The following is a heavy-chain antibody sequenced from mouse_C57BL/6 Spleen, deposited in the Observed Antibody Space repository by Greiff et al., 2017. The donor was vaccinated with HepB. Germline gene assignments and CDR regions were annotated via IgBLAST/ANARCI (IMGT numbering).Heavy chain of an antibody. D-gene: IGHD3-1*01. V-gene: IGHV5-16*01. J-gene: IGHJ1*03. Sequence: EVHLVESEGGLVQPGSSIKLSCTASGFTFSDYYMAWVRQVPEKGLEWVANINYDGSSTYYLDSLKSRFIISRDNAKNILYLQMSSLKSEDTATYYCARRATDWYFDVWGTGTTVTVSS. CDR2: INYDGSST. CDR3: ARRATDWYFDV. CDR1: GFTFSDYY.